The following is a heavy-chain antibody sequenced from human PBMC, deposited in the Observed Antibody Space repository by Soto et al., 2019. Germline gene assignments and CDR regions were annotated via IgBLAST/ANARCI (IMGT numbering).Heavy chain of an antibody. Sequence: QVQLQESGPGLVKPSETLSLTCTVSGGSIYSYYWSWIRQPPGKGLEWIGSIYYSGSTNYNPSLKRRVTISIDTSKNQFSLRLSSVTAADTAVYYCARALVFSWSGIYYFDYWGQGALVTVSS. CDR1: GGSIYSYY. CDR3: ARALVFSWSGIYYFDY. D-gene: IGHD3-3*01. CDR2: IYYSGST. V-gene: IGHV4-59*01. J-gene: IGHJ4*02.